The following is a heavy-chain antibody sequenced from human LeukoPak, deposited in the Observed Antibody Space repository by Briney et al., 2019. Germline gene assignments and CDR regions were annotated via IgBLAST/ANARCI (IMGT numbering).Heavy chain of an antibody. V-gene: IGHV1-2*02. J-gene: IGHJ4*02. CDR3: ARAQTPDIVVVPAAPNYFDY. D-gene: IGHD2-2*01. Sequence: ASVKVSCKASGYTFTGYYMHWVRQAPGQGLEWMGWINPNSGGTNYAQKFQGRVTMTRDTSISTAYMELSRLRSDDTAVYYCARAQTPDIVVVPAAPNYFDYWGQGTLVTVSS. CDR1: GYTFTGYY. CDR2: INPNSGGT.